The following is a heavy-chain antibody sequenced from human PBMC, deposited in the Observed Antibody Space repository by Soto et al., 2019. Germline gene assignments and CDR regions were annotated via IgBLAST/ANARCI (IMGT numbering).Heavy chain of an antibody. CDR2: IYYSGTT. Sequence: QVQLQESGPGLVKPSQTLSLTCTVSGGSISSGDYYWSWIRQPPGKGLDWIGYIYYSGTTYYNPSPKSGVIMSVDTSKIQFSLKLSSVTAAHTAVYYCARVPRPHLSWIDEALAAFDIWGQGTMVTVSS. V-gene: IGHV4-30-4*01. D-gene: IGHD1-1*01. J-gene: IGHJ3*02. CDR3: ARVPRPHLSWIDEALAAFDI. CDR1: GGSISSGDYY.